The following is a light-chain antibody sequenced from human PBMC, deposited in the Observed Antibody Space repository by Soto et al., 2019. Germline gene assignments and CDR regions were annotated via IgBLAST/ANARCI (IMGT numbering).Light chain of an antibody. V-gene: IGKV3-11*01. CDR1: QSVSSY. CDR3: QQRSNWPPYT. J-gene: IGKJ2*01. CDR2: DAS. Sequence: EIVLTQSPATLSLSPGERATLSCRASQSVSSYLAWYQQKPGQAPRLLIYDASNRATGIPARFSGSGSGTDVTLTISSREPEDFAVYYCQQRSNWPPYTFGQGTKREIK.